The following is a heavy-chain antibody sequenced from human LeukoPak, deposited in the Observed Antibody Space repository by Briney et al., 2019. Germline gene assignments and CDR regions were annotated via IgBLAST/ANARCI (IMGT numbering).Heavy chain of an antibody. D-gene: IGHD6-19*01. CDR2: ISSSSSYI. CDR3: ARAFTPYIAVAGTRFGY. V-gene: IGHV3-21*01. Sequence: PGGSLRLSCAASGFTFSSYSMNWVRQAPGKGLEWVSSISSSSSYIYYADSVKGRFTISRDNAKNSLYLQMNSLRAEDTAVYYCARAFTPYIAVAGTRFGYWGQGTLVTVSS. J-gene: IGHJ4*02. CDR1: GFTFSSYS.